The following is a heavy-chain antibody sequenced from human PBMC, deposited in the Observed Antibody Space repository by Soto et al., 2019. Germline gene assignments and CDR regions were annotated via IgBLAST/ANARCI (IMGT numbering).Heavy chain of an antibody. Sequence: PSETLSLTCTVSGGSISSSSYYWGWIRQPPGKGLEWIGSIYYGGSTYYNPSLKSRVTISVDTSKHQFSLKLSSVTAADTAVYYCARTDTAMDYYYYYGMDVWGQGTTVTVSS. D-gene: IGHD5-18*01. CDR2: IYYGGST. J-gene: IGHJ6*02. CDR1: GGSISSSSYY. CDR3: ARTDTAMDYYYYYGMDV. V-gene: IGHV4-39*01.